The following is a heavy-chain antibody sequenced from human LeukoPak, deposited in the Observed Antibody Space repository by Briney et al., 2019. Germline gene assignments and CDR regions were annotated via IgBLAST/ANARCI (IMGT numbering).Heavy chain of an antibody. CDR2: ISGSGDNI. J-gene: IGHJ1*01. CDR3: AKSIGYFAWFLPFQH. Sequence: GGSLRLSCEASGFTFPNYGMSWVRQAPGEGLEWVSSISGSGDNIHSADSVKGRFTISRDNSKDTLYLHMSSLRAEDTAVYYCAKSIGYFAWFLPFQHWGQGSLVAVSS. D-gene: IGHD3-9*01. V-gene: IGHV3-23*01. CDR1: GFTFPNYG.